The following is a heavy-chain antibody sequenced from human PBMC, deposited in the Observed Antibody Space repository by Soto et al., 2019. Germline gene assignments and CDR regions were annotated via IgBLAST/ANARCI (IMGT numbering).Heavy chain of an antibody. CDR1: GFTFSSYA. V-gene: IGHV3-30-3*01. CDR2: ISYDGSNK. CDR3: ARPTPTVTNYYYYYGMDV. J-gene: IGHJ6*02. Sequence: GGSLRLSCAASGFTFSSYAMHWVRQAPGKGLEWVAVISYDGSNKYYADSVKGRFTISRDNSKNTLYLQMNSLRAEDTAVYYCARPTPTVTNYYYYYGMDVWGQGTTVTVSS. D-gene: IGHD4-17*01.